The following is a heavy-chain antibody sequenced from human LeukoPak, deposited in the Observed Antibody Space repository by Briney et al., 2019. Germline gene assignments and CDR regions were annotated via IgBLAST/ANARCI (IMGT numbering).Heavy chain of an antibody. CDR3: ARDRAHDFWSGYPSPYYYYYMDV. CDR1: GFTFSSYG. Sequence: GSLRLSCAASGFTFSSYGMHWVRQAPGKGLVWVSRINSDGSSTSYADSVKGRFTISRDNAKNTLYLQMNSLRAEDTAVYYCARDRAHDFWSGYPSPYYYYYMDVWGKGTTVTVSS. D-gene: IGHD3-3*01. CDR2: INSDGSST. V-gene: IGHV3-74*01. J-gene: IGHJ6*03.